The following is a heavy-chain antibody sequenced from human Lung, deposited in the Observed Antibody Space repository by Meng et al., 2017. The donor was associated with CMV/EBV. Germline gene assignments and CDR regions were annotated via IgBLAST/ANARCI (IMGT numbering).Heavy chain of an antibody. CDR2: IYGDDEK. V-gene: IGHV2-5*02. Sequence: QIPLKEFGPTRVKPTQTLTLTCTFSGFSLSTSGVGVGWIRQPPGKALECLAIIYGDDEKRYSPSLESRLTVTKDTSKNQVVLTMTNMVPVDTATYYCARAAARPSDWFDPWGQGTLVTVSS. CDR1: GFSLSTSGVG. J-gene: IGHJ5*02. D-gene: IGHD6-6*01. CDR3: ARAAARPSDWFDP.